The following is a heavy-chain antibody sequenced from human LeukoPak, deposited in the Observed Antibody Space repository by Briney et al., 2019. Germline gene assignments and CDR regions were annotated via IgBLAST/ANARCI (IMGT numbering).Heavy chain of an antibody. CDR2: TYYRSQWYY. D-gene: IGHD6-13*01. CDR3: ARERSSWYYLDY. CDR1: GDSVSSNSAA. V-gene: IGHV6-1*01. J-gene: IGHJ4*02. Sequence: SQTLSLTCAISGDSVSSNSAAWNCIRQSPSRGLEWPGRTYYRSQWYYDYAVSVISRITINPDTSKNQFSLQLSSVTPEDTAVYFCARERSSWYYLDYWGQGMLVTVSS.